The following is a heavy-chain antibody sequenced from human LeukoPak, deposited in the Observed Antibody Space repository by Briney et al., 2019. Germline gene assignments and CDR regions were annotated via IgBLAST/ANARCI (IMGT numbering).Heavy chain of an antibody. J-gene: IGHJ5*02. V-gene: IGHV4-31*03. CDR3: ARDAKYVWGNYRWFDP. CDR2: MIYSGYT. D-gene: IGHD3-16*02. CDR1: GGSISSGGYY. Sequence: PSETLSLTCTVSGGSISSGGYYWSWIRQHPGKGLEWIGYMIYSGYTHYNPSPKSRVTISVDTSNNQFFLKLSSVTAADTAVYYCARDAKYVWGNYRWFDPWGQGILVTVSS.